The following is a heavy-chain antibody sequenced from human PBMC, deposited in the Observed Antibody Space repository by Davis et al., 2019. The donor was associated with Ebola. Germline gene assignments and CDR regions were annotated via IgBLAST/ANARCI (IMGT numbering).Heavy chain of an antibody. Sequence: GGSLKLSCVVPGFTFSNYAMSWVRQAPGRGLEWVAFVRSHGSDDHYADSVKGRFTISRDNSKNTLYLQMNSLRPEDTAVYYCARDSDDYSFDYWGQGTLVTVSS. CDR2: VRSHGSDD. V-gene: IGHV3-30*02. D-gene: IGHD4-11*01. CDR3: ARDSDDYSFDY. CDR1: GFTFSNYA. J-gene: IGHJ4*02.